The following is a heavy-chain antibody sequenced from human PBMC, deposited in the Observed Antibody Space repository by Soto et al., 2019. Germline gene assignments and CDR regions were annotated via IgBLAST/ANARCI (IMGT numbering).Heavy chain of an antibody. J-gene: IGHJ5*02. CDR3: ARVKKSLAVAGAYNWFDP. CDR2: MNPNSGNT. D-gene: IGHD6-19*01. Sequence: QVQLVQSGAEVKKPGASVKVSCKASGYTFTSYDINWVRQATGQGLEWMGWMNPNSGNTGYAQKFQGRVTMTRNTSTSTAYMELSSLRSEDTAVYYCARVKKSLAVAGAYNWFDPWGQGTLVTVSS. V-gene: IGHV1-8*01. CDR1: GYTFTSYD.